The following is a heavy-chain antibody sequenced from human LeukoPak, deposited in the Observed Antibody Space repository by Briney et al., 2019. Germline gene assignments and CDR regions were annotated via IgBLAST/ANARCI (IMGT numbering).Heavy chain of an antibody. CDR2: INQGGSEK. Sequence: GGSLRLSCAASGFTFSSYWMSWVRQAPEKGLEWVANINQGGSEKYYVDSVRGRFTISRDNAKNSLYLQMNSLRADDTAVYYCARDVAALDSWGQGTLVTVSS. CDR3: ARDVAALDS. J-gene: IGHJ4*02. V-gene: IGHV3-7*01. CDR1: GFTFSSYW. D-gene: IGHD6-6*01.